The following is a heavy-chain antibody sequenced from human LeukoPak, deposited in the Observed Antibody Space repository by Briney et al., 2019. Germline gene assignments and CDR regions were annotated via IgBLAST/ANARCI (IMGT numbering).Heavy chain of an antibody. D-gene: IGHD3-3*01. CDR1: GFTFSSYA. V-gene: IGHV3-23*01. J-gene: IGHJ3*02. CDR3: AKVPVFSLTISEVVTDDAFDI. Sequence: GGSLRLSCAASGFTFSSYAMTWVRQAPGKGLEWVSAISGSGGSTYYVDYVKGRFTISRDNSKNTLYLQMNSLRAEDTAVYYCAKVPVFSLTISEVVTDDAFDIWGQGTIVTVSS. CDR2: ISGSGGST.